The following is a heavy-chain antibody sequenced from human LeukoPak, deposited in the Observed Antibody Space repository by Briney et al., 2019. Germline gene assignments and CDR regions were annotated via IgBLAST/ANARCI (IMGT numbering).Heavy chain of an antibody. CDR2: IYTSGST. Sequence: PSETLSLTCTVSGGSFSIYYSSWIPQPAGKGLGWIGRIYTSGSTNYIPSLKSQVTMSVDTATNPFSLTLSSVTAADTAVYYCARTYLPKERSPTLCFDIWGEGTMVTVSS. J-gene: IGHJ3*02. CDR1: GGSFSIYY. CDR3: ARTYLPKERSPTLCFDI. D-gene: IGHD1-1*01. V-gene: IGHV4-4*07.